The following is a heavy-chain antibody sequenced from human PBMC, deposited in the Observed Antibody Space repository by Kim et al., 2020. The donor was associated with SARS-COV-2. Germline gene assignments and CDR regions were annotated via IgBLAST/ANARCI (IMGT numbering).Heavy chain of an antibody. CDR3: AKSDSSGYPDAFDI. Sequence: ASVKGRFTTSRDTSKNTLYLQMNSLRAEDTAVYYCAKSDSSGYPDAFDIWGQGTMVTVSS. V-gene: IGHV3-23*01. D-gene: IGHD3-22*01. J-gene: IGHJ3*02.